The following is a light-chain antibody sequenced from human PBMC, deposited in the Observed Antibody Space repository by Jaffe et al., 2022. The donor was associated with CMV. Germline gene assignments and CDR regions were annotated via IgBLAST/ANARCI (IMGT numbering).Light chain of an antibody. CDR2: SAS. CDR3: QHYGSSPRT. Sequence: EIVLTQSPGTLSLSPGERATLSCRASQTVSSNYLAWYQQKPGQAPRLLIYSASTRATGIPDRFSASGSGTDFTLTIGSLEPEDFAVYYCQHYGSSPRTFGPGTKLEIK. J-gene: IGKJ1*01. V-gene: IGKV3-20*01. CDR1: QTVSSNY.